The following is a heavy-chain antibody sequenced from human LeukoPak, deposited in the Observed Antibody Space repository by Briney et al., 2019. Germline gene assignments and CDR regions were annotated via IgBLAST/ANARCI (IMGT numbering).Heavy chain of an antibody. D-gene: IGHD2-21*02. Sequence: QTGGSLRLSCAASGFSVSSNYMSWVRQAPGKGPEWVSVIYSGGTIYYADSVKGRFTISRDNSKNTLYLQMNSLRAEDTAVYYCARDRDGYFDHWGQGTLVTVS. CDR1: GFSVSSNY. CDR3: ARDRDGYFDH. CDR2: IYSGGTI. V-gene: IGHV3-53*01. J-gene: IGHJ4*02.